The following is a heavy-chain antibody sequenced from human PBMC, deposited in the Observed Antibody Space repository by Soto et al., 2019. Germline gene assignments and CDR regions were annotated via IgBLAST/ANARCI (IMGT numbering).Heavy chain of an antibody. J-gene: IGHJ4*02. D-gene: IGHD2-21*01. CDR3: AIRLGWLQHY. V-gene: IGHV4-34*01. CDR1: GGSFSGYY. CDR2: INHSGST. Sequence: ETLSLTCAVYGGSFSGYYWSWIRQPPGKGLEWIGEINHSGSTNYNPSLKSRVTISIDMSKNQFSLNLTSVTAADTAVYFGAIRLGWLQHYWGQGIQVTVSS.